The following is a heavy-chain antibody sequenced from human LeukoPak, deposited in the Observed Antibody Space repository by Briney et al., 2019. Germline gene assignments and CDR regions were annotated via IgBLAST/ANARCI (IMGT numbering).Heavy chain of an antibody. J-gene: IGHJ3*02. V-gene: IGHV4-31*02. D-gene: IGHD6-19*01. CDR1: GGSITTTGYY. CDR3: ARGGRYSSGLDAFDI. CDR2: ISYYGST. Sequence: PSQTLSLTCSVSGGSITTTGYYWNWIRQHPGKGLEWFGYISYYGSTYYNPSLKSRVTISVDTSKNQFSLKLTSVTGADTAMYYCARGGRYSSGLDAFDIWGQGTMATVSS.